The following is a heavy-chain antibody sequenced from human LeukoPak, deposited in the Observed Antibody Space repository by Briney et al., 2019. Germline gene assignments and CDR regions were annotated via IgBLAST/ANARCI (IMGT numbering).Heavy chain of an antibody. J-gene: IGHJ5*02. CDR1: GGTFSSYA. D-gene: IGHD1-26*01. V-gene: IGHV1-69*13. CDR2: IIPIFGTA. CDR3: ARDERRSYSFDP. Sequence: WASVKVSCKASGGTFSSYAISWVRQAPGQGLEWMGGIIPIFGTANYAQKFQGRVTITADESTSTAYMELSSLRSEDTAVYYCARDERRSYSFDPWGQGTLVTVSS.